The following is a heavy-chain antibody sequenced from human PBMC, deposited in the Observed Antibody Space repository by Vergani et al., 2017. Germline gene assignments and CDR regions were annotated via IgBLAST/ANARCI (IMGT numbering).Heavy chain of an antibody. CDR2: ISGSGGST. CDR3: AKDSSFRYSGSYYRY. J-gene: IGHJ4*02. CDR1: GFTFSRFA. V-gene: IGHV3-23*01. D-gene: IGHD1-26*01. Sequence: EVQLLESGGGLVQPGGSLRLSFAAFGFTFSRFAMSWVRPAPGKGMEWVSAISGSGGSTYYAACVNGRFTIARDNSKNTLYLQMNSLRAEDTAVYYCAKDSSFRYSGSYYRYWGKGTLVTVSS.